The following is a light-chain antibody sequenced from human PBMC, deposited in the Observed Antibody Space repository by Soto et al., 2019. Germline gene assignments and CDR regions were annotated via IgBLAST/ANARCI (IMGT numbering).Light chain of an antibody. J-gene: IGKJ3*01. Sequence: EIVLTQSPGTLSLSPGERATISCRASQSVSSSYLAWYQQKPGQAPRLLIYGASSRATGIPDRFSGSGSGTDFTLTISRLEPEDVAVYYCQQYGSSPWVTFGPGTKVDIK. CDR1: QSVSSSY. V-gene: IGKV3-20*01. CDR3: QQYGSSPWVT. CDR2: GAS.